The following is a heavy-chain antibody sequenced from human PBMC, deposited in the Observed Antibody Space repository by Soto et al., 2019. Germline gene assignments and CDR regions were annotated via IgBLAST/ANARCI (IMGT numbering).Heavy chain of an antibody. CDR1: EDTFRKYA. Sequence: QVELVQSGAEVKKPGSAVKVSCQASEDTFRKYAISWVRQAPGQGLEWMGGIIPIFGTANDAQKFRGRVTITADTSANRLYLELSSLRSEDTAVYYCASTKYDSSAYSYWYLGLWGRGTLVTVSA. CDR3: ASTKYDSSAYSYWYLGL. V-gene: IGHV1-69*06. J-gene: IGHJ2*01. D-gene: IGHD3-22*01. CDR2: IIPIFGTA.